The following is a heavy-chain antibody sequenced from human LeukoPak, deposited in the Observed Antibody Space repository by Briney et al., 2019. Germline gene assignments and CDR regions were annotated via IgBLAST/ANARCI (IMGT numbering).Heavy chain of an antibody. J-gene: IGHJ5*01. CDR3: ARRAGNIVVVPAAMDS. D-gene: IGHD2-2*01. CDR1: GFICCAFE. Sequence: GGSLPLSCAASGFICCAFEMNCVRPAPGKGLVWVAYIISLAYTTYYAAPVKGRFTIIRVNAPNSLDLQINNLRVQDPAIYYGARRAGNIVVVPAAMDSWGHGTLVTVSS. V-gene: IGHV3-48*03. CDR2: IISLAYTT.